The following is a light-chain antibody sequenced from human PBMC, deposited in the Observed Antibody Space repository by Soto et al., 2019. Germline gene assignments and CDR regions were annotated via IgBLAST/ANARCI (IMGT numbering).Light chain of an antibody. Sequence: QAVVTQEPSLTVSPGGTVTLTCASGTGAVTSGHYPSWFQQKPGQAPRALIDNTSNKQAWTPARFSGSLLGGKAALTLSGVQPEDEADSYCLLYYGGPWVFGGGTTLTVL. CDR3: LLYYGGPWV. V-gene: IGLV7-43*01. CDR1: TGAVTSGHY. CDR2: NTS. J-gene: IGLJ3*02.